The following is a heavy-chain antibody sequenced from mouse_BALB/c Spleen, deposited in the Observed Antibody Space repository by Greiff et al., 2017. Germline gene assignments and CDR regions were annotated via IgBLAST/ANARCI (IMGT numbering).Heavy chain of an antibody. CDR1: GFSLTSYG. CDR2: IWAGGST. V-gene: IGHV2-9*02. Sequence: VQLKESGPGLVAPSQSLSITCTVSGFSLTSYGVHWVRQPPGKGLEWLGVIWAGGSTNYNSALMSRLSISKDNSKSQVFLKMNSLQTDDTAMYYCARGDYYDYDELSWFAYWGQGTLVTVSA. D-gene: IGHD2-4*01. J-gene: IGHJ3*01. CDR3: ARGDYYDYDELSWFAY.